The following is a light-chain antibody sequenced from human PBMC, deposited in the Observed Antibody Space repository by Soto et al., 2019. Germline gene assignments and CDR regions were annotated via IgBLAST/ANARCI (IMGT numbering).Light chain of an antibody. J-gene: IGKJ5*01. CDR2: GAS. Sequence: EIVLTQSPGTLSLFPGERATLSCRASQSLTTRYLAWYQQQPGQAPSLLIYGASSLATGIPDRFSGSGSGTDFTPTISRLEHEDFAVYYCQHYGTSPTFGQGTRLEIK. V-gene: IGKV3-20*01. CDR1: QSLTTRY. CDR3: QHYGTSPT.